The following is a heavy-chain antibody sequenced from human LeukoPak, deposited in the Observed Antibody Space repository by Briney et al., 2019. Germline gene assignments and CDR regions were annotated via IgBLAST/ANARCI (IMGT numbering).Heavy chain of an antibody. D-gene: IGHD1-26*01. CDR1: RFTFNSYTM. V-gene: IGHV4-4*02. Sequence: GSLRLPCAAPRFTFNSYTMNWVRQPPGKGLEWIGEIYHSGSTNYNPSLKSRVTISVDKSKTQFSLKLSSVTAADTAVYYCARDKWEPRYAFDIWGQGTMVTVSS. J-gene: IGHJ3*02. CDR2: IYHSGST. CDR3: ARDKWEPRYAFDI.